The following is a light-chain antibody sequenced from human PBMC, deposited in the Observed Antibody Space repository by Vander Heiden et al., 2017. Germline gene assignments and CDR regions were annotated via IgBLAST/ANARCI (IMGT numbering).Light chain of an antibody. CDR3: QQSGSTPCT. J-gene: IGKJ2*02. CDR2: AAS. Sequence: SSLSASVGDRVTITCRASQRISSYLDWYHQKPWKAPRLLIYAASSLQTGFPPRFSGSGSGTDFTLTSSSLDPEDFATYFFQQSGSTPCTFGQWTKQEIK. CDR1: QRISSY. V-gene: IGKV1-39*01.